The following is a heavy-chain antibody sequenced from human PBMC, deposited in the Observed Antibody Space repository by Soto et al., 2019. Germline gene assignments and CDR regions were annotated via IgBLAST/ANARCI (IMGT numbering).Heavy chain of an antibody. CDR3: ARSGHTFVGVV. CDR1: GASMSDYY. J-gene: IGHJ4*02. CDR2: LHYSGSA. D-gene: IGHD3-16*01. V-gene: IGHV4-59*13. Sequence: PSETLSLPCTVSGASMSDYYGSWMRQSPGKGLEHIGYLHYSGSANYNPSLKSRVTISMDTSKNQFFLKLNSVTAADTAIYYCARSGHTFVGVVWGQGIPVTVYS.